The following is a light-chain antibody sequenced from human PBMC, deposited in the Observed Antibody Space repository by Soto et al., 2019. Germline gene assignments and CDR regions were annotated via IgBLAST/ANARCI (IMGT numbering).Light chain of an antibody. CDR3: QSYDSSLSGMV. Sequence: QSVLTQPPSVSGAPGQRVTISCTGSSSNIGAGYDVHWYQQLPGTAPKLLIYGDSNRPSGVPDRFSASKSGTSASLAITGLQAEDEADYYCQSYDSSLSGMVFGRGTKLTVL. V-gene: IGLV1-40*01. CDR1: SSNIGAGYD. CDR2: GDS. J-gene: IGLJ2*01.